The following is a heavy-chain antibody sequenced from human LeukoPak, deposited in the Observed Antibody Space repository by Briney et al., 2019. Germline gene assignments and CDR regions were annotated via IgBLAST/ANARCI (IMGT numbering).Heavy chain of an antibody. Sequence: PSETLSLTCTVSGGSISSDDYYWSWIRQPPGKGLEWIGYVFYSGGTYYNPSLKSRVSISVDRSKNQFSLNLRSVTAADAAVYYCARVTKPLVVVTAWGQGTLVTVSS. D-gene: IGHD2-21*02. V-gene: IGHV4-30-4*01. CDR1: GGSISSDDYY. CDR2: VFYSGGT. J-gene: IGHJ5*02. CDR3: ARVTKPLVVVTA.